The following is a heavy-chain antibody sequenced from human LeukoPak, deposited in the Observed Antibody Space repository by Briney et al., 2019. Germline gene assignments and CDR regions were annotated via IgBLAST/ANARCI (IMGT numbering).Heavy chain of an antibody. J-gene: IGHJ4*02. CDR1: GGSISSYY. CDR3: AREPRIYDSSGYYYDRSGFDY. D-gene: IGHD3-22*01. V-gene: IGHV4-59*01. Sequence: SETLSPTCTVSGGSISSYYWSWIRQPPGKGLEWIGYIYYSGSTNYNPSLKSRVTISVDTSKNQFSLKLSSVTAADAAVYYCAREPRIYDSSGYYYDRSGFDYWGQGTLVTVSS. CDR2: IYYSGST.